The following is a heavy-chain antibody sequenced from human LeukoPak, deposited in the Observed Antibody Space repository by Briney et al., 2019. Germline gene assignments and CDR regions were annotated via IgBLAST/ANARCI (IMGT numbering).Heavy chain of an antibody. V-gene: IGHV1-69-2*01. D-gene: IGHD1-26*01. CDR1: GYTFTDYY. J-gene: IGHJ4*02. CDR2: VDPEDGET. CDR3: ATVNSGSFEGGDY. Sequence: ASVKVSCKVSGYTFTDYYMHWVQQAPGKGLEWMGLVDPEDGETIYAEKFQGRVTITADTSTDTAYMELSSLRSEDTAVYYCATVNSGSFEGGDYWGQGTLVTVSS.